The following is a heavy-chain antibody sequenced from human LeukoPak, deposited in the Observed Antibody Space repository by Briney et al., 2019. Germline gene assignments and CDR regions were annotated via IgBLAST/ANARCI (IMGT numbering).Heavy chain of an antibody. V-gene: IGHV3-23*01. J-gene: IGHJ6*03. CDR3: ANSEAGPDYYYYMDV. CDR2: ISGSGGST. CDR1: GFTFSSYA. D-gene: IGHD3-10*01. Sequence: GGSLRLSCAASGFTFSSYAMSWVRQAPGKGLEWVSAISGSGGSTYYADSVKGRFTISRDNFKNTLYLQMNSLRAEDTAVYYCANSEAGPDYYYYMDVWGKGTTVTVSS.